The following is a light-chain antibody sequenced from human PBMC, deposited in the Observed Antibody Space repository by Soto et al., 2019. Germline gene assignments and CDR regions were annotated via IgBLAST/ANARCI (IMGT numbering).Light chain of an antibody. V-gene: IGLV1-47*01. CDR1: TSNIGSNY. CDR2: RNN. CDR3: AIWDDSLNGFYV. Sequence: QSVLTQPPSASGTPGQGVTISWSGSTSNIGSNYVYWYQQLPGTAPKLLIYRNNQRPSGVPDRFSGSKSGTSASLATSGLRSDDEADYFCAIWDDSLNGFYVFGTGTKVTVL. J-gene: IGLJ1*01.